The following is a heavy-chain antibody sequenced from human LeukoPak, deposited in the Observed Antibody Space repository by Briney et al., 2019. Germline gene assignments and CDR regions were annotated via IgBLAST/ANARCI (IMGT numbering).Heavy chain of an antibody. CDR3: AKDQGGGYCSSTSCYMDWFDP. V-gene: IGHV3-30*18. D-gene: IGHD2-2*02. CDR1: GLTFSSYG. Sequence: GRSLRLSCAASGLTFSSYGMHWVRQAPGKGLEWVAVISYDGSNKYYADSVKGRFTISRDNSKNTLYLQMNSLRAEDTAVYYCAKDQGGGYCSSTSCYMDWFDPWGQGTLVTVSS. J-gene: IGHJ5*02. CDR2: ISYDGSNK.